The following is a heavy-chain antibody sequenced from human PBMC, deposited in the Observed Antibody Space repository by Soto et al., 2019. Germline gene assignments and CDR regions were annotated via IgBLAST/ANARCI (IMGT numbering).Heavy chain of an antibody. Sequence: ASVKVSCKASGYTFTSYYMHWVRQAPGQGLEWMGIINPSGGSTSYAQKFQGRVTMTRDTSTSTVYMELSSLRSEDTAVYYCARDQRTGYSYGHGVYYFDYWGQGTLVTVSS. CDR1: GYTFTSYY. J-gene: IGHJ4*02. CDR2: INPSGGST. CDR3: ARDQRTGYSYGHGVYYFDY. V-gene: IGHV1-46*01. D-gene: IGHD5-18*01.